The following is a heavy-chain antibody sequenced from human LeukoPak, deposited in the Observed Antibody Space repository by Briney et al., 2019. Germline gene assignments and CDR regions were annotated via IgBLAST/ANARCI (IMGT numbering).Heavy chain of an antibody. J-gene: IGHJ6*02. CDR1: GGSISSYY. V-gene: IGHV4-4*07. CDR2: IYTSGST. D-gene: IGHD2-2*01. Sequence: SETLSLTCTVSGGSISSYYWSWIRQPAGKGLEWIGRIYTSGSTNYNPSLKSRVTMSVDTSKNQFSLKLSSVTAADTAVYYCTREFVVVPAAIGSSPYYYGMDVWGQGTTVTVSS. CDR3: TREFVVVPAAIGSSPYYYGMDV.